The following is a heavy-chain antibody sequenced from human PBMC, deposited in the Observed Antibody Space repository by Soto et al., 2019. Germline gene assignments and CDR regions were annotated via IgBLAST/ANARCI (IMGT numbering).Heavy chain of an antibody. D-gene: IGHD3-16*01. CDR1: GGSFKSGSYY. V-gene: IGHV4-61*01. J-gene: IGHJ4*02. CDR3: ARDYDYLDH. Sequence: SETLSLTCTVSGGSFKSGSYYWSWVRQPPGKGLEWIGYVYYTGRTSYSPSLKSRVTISADTSKNQFSLILTSVTAADTAVYYSARDYDYLDHWGQGSLVTVSS. CDR2: VYYTGRT.